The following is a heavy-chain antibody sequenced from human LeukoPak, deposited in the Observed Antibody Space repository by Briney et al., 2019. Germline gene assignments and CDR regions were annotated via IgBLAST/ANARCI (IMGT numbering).Heavy chain of an antibody. V-gene: IGHV1-69*04. J-gene: IGHJ4*02. Sequence: ASVKVSCKASGGTFSSYAISWVRQAPGQGLEWMGRIIPILGIANYAQKFQGRVTITADKSTSTAYMELSSLRSEDTAVYYCARDRGETTVVTPSGDYFDYWGQGTLVTVSS. CDR1: GGTFSSYA. CDR3: ARDRGETTVVTPSGDYFDY. CDR2: IIPILGIA. D-gene: IGHD4-23*01.